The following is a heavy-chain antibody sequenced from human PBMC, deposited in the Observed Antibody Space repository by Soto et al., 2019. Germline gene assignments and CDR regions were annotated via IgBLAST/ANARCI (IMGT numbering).Heavy chain of an antibody. Sequence: GGSLRLSCAASGFTFDDYAMHWVRQAPGKGLEWVSGISWNSGSIGYADSVKGRFTISRDNAKNSLYLQMNSLRAEDTALYYCAKCDYGDFLVCRYFDLWGRGTLVTVSS. CDR2: ISWNSGSI. V-gene: IGHV3-9*01. D-gene: IGHD4-17*01. CDR3: AKCDYGDFLVCRYFDL. CDR1: GFTFDDYA. J-gene: IGHJ2*01.